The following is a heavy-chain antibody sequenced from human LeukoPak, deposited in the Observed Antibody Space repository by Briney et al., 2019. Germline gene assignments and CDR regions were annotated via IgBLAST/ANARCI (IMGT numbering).Heavy chain of an antibody. V-gene: IGHV3-64D*06. CDR3: ASPYSGYDYNFDH. Sequence: PGGSPRLSCSASGXTFSSYAMHWVRQAPGKGLEYVSSISSNGGSTYYADSVKGRFTISRDNSKNTLFLQMSSLRTEDTAVYYCASPYSGYDYNFDHWGQGTLVTVSS. D-gene: IGHD5-12*01. J-gene: IGHJ4*02. CDR2: ISSNGGST. CDR1: GXTFSSYA.